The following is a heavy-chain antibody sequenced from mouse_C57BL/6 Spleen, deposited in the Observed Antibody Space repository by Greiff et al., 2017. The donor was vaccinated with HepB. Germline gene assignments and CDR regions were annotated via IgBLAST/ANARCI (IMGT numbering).Heavy chain of an antibody. D-gene: IGHD1-1*01. CDR2: IYPGDGDT. V-gene: IGHV1-80*01. CDR1: GYAFSSYW. J-gene: IGHJ4*01. Sequence: VQLQQSGAELVKPGASVKISCKASGYAFSSYWMNWVKQRPGKGLEWIGQIYPGDGDTNYNGKFKGKATLTADKSSSTAYMQLSSLTSEDSAVYFCARGAYYYGTPYYAMDYWGQGTSVTVSS. CDR3: ARGAYYYGTPYYAMDY.